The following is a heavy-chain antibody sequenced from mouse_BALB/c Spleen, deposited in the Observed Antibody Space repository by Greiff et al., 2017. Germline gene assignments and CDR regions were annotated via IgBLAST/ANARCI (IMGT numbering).Heavy chain of an antibody. CDR1: GYSITSDYA. CDR2: ISYSGST. Sequence: EVQLQQSGPGLVKPSQSLSLTCAVTGYSITSDYAWNWLRQFPGNKLEWMGYISYSGSTSYNPSLKSRISITRDTSKNQFFLQLNSVTTEDTATYYCASYGKVFDYWGQGTTLTVSS. CDR3: ASYGKVFDY. V-gene: IGHV3-2*02. D-gene: IGHD2-1*01. J-gene: IGHJ2*01.